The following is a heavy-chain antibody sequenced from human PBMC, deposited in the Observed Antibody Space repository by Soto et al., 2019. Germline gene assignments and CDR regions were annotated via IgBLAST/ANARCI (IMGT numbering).Heavy chain of an antibody. D-gene: IGHD3-9*01. CDR2: ISYDGTTK. CDR1: GFTFSSYD. Sequence: QVQLVESGGGVVQPGTSLRLSCAASGFTFSSYDIHWVRQAPGKGLEWVAVISYDGTTKYYADSVKGRFTISRDNSKNTLYLQMNSLRAEDTAVYYWATGYYAHAFDMWGQGTMVTVS. CDR3: ATGYYAHAFDM. J-gene: IGHJ3*02. V-gene: IGHV3-30-3*01.